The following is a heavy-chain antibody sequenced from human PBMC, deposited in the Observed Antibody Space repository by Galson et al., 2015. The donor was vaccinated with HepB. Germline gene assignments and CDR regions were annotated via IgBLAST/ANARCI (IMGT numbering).Heavy chain of an antibody. J-gene: IGHJ4*02. CDR2: ISSSSSYT. D-gene: IGHD6-13*01. CDR1: GFTFSDYY. V-gene: IGHV3-11*06. Sequence: SLRLSCAASGFTFSDYYMSWIRQAPGKGLEWVSYISSSSSYTNYADSVKGRFTISRDNAKNSLYLQMNSLRAEDTAVYYCASCIAAAGPLKGWGQGTLVTVSS. CDR3: ASCIAAAGPLKG.